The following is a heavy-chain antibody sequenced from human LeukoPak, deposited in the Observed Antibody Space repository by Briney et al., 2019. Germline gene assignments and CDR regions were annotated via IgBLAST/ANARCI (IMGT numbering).Heavy chain of an antibody. V-gene: IGHV3-43*02. CDR1: GFMLNVYY. J-gene: IGHJ4*02. CDR2: ISGDGDSA. Sequence: GGSLRLSCEASGFMLNVYYMSWVRQAPGKGLEWVTLISGDGDSAYYADSVKGRFTISRDNSKNSLYLQMNSLRTEDTALYYCAKDSLEAAGNFDYWGQGTLVTVSS. CDR3: AKDSLEAAGNFDY. D-gene: IGHD6-13*01.